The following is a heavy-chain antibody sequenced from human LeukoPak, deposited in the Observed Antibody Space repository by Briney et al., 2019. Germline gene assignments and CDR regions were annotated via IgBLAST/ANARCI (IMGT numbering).Heavy chain of an antibody. CDR3: ARDFLTGYFDY. CDR2: ISSSGSTK. D-gene: IGHD3-9*01. Sequence: GGSLRLSCAASGFTFSTYNMNWVRQAPGKGLEWVSYISSSGSTKYYADSVKGRFTISRDNVKNSLFLQMNSLSDEDTAVYYCARDFLTGYFDYWGQGTLVTVSS. CDR1: GFTFSTYN. V-gene: IGHV3-48*02. J-gene: IGHJ4*02.